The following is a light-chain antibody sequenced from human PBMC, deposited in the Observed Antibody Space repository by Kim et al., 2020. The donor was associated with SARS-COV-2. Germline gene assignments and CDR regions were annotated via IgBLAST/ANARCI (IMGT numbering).Light chain of an antibody. Sequence: VSAGERATLSCRASQSVSSNLAWYQQKPGQAPRLLIYGASTRATGIPASFSGTGSGTEFTLTISSLQSEDFAIYYCQQYYNWPRTFGQGTKVDIK. CDR3: QQYYNWPRT. V-gene: IGKV3-15*01. CDR2: GAS. CDR1: QSVSSN. J-gene: IGKJ1*01.